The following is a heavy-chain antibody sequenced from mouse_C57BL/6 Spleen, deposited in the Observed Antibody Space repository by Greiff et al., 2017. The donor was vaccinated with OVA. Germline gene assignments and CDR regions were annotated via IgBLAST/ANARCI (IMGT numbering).Heavy chain of an antibody. CDR2: IDPSDSYT. V-gene: IGHV1-50*01. CDR1: GYTFTSYW. CDR3: ARLRRDWYFDV. Sequence: QVQLQQPGAELVKPGASVKLSCKASGYTFTSYWMQWVKQRPGPGLEWIGEIDPSDSYTNYNQKFKGKATWTVDTSSSTAYLQLSSLTAEDSAVYYCARLRRDWYFDVWGTGTTVTVSS. J-gene: IGHJ1*03.